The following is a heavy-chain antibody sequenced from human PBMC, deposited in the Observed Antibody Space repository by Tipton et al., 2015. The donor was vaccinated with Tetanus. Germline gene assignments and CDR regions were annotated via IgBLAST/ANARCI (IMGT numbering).Heavy chain of an antibody. CDR3: ASAAAATYNPSDAFDI. Sequence: TLSLTCTVSGGSISSGGYYWSWIPQHPGKGLKWIGSIYSSGSTYSNPSLKSRVTISEDTSKTQFSLKLSSVTAADTAVYYCASAAAATYNPSDAFDIWGQGTMVTVSS. J-gene: IGHJ3*02. D-gene: IGHD1-14*01. CDR2: IYSSGST. CDR1: GGSISSGGYY. V-gene: IGHV4-31*03.